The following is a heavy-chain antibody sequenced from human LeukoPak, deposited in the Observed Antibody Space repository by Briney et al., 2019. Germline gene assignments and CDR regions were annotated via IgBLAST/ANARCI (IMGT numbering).Heavy chain of an antibody. CDR2: ISWDGGGT. CDR3: AKDMAAYYYASGNIDY. Sequence: GGSLRLSCAASGFTFDDYAMHRVRQAPGKGLERGSLISWDGGGTYYADSVKGRFSISRDNSKNSLYLQMNSLRAEDTALYYCAKDMAAYYYASGNIDYWGQGTLVTVSS. D-gene: IGHD3-10*01. CDR1: GFTFDDYA. V-gene: IGHV3-43D*03. J-gene: IGHJ4*02.